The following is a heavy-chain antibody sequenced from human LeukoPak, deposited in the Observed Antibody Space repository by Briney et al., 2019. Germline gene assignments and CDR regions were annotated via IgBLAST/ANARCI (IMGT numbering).Heavy chain of an antibody. J-gene: IGHJ5*02. CDR2: IYTSGST. D-gene: IGHD3-10*01. CDR1: GGSISSGSYY. V-gene: IGHV4-61*02. Sequence: SETLSLTCTVSGGSISSGSYYWSWIRQPAGKGLEWIGRIYTSGSTNYNPSLKSRVTISVDTSKNQFSLKLSSVTAADTAVYYCARESGGSGSYSNWFDPWGQGTLVTVSS. CDR3: ARESGGSGSYSNWFDP.